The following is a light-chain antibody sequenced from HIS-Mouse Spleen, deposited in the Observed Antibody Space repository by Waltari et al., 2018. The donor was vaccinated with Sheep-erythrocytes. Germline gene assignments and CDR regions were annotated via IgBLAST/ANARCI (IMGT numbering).Light chain of an antibody. V-gene: IGLV2-11*01. CDR1: SSDVGGYNY. Sequence: QSALTQPRSVSGSPGQSVTISCTATSSDVGGYNYVSWYQQHPGKAPKLMIYDVSKRPSGVPDRFSGSKSGNTASLTISGLQAEDEADYYCCSYAGSYTFVFGGGTKLTVL. CDR2: DVS. CDR3: CSYAGSYTFV. J-gene: IGLJ2*01.